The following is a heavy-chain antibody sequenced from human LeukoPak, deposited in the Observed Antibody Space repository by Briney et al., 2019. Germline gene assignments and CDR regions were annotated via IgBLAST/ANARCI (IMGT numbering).Heavy chain of an antibody. V-gene: IGHV4-30-2*01. CDR1: GGSISSGGYY. CDR2: IYHSGST. Sequence: SETLSLTCTVSGGSISSGGYYWSWIRQPPGKGLEWIGYIYHSGSTYYNPSLKSRVTISVDRSKNQFSLKLSSVTAADTAVYYCARVAAAAVTDYWGQGTLVTVSS. CDR3: ARVAAAAVTDY. D-gene: IGHD6-13*01. J-gene: IGHJ4*02.